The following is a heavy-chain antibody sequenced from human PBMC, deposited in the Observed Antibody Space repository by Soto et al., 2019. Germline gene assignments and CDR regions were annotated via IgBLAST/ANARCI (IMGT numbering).Heavy chain of an antibody. Sequence: AAVKVSCKASGYPFTIYYMHWVRQAPGQGLEWMGIINPSGGSTSYAQKFPGRVTMTGDTPTSTVYMELSSLRSEDTPVYYCARDHIVLRYLEWLLPKTPYYYGMDFWGQGTTVTVSS. J-gene: IGHJ6*02. CDR2: INPSGGST. D-gene: IGHD3-3*01. CDR3: ARDHIVLRYLEWLLPKTPYYYGMDF. V-gene: IGHV1-46*01. CDR1: GYPFTIYY.